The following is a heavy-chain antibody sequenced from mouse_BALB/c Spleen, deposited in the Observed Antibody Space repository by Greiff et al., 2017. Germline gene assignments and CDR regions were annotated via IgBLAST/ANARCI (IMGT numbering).Heavy chain of an antibody. D-gene: IGHD2-13*01. CDR3: ALGDEG. Sequence: EVKLVESGGGLVQPGGSRKLSCAASGFTFSSYGMHWVRQAPEKGLEWVAYISSGSSTIYYADTVKGRFTISRDNPKNTLFLQMTSLRSEDTAMYYCALGDEGWGQGTSVTVSS. J-gene: IGHJ4*01. CDR1: GFTFSSYG. CDR2: ISSGSSTI. V-gene: IGHV5-17*02.